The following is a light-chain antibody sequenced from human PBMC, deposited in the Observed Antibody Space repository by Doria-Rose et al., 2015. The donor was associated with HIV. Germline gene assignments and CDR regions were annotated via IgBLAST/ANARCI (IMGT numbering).Light chain of an antibody. V-gene: IGKV3-20*01. CDR3: HQYGTSWT. Sequence: IVLTQSPGTLSLSPGVRATLSCRASQSFISTYLAWYQQKPGQAPSLLIYDGSTRATGIPDRFSASGSGTDFTLTINRLEPEDLALYYCHQYGTSWTFGQGTKVEI. J-gene: IGKJ1*01. CDR2: DGS. CDR1: QSFISTY.